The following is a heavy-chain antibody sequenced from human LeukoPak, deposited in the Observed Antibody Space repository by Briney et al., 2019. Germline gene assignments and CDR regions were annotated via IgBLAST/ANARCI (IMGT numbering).Heavy chain of an antibody. CDR2: INPNSGGT. D-gene: IGHD3-16*02. CDR1: GYTFTGYY. J-gene: IGHJ4*02. CDR3: ANILSYDYVWGSYRPFDY. V-gene: IGHV1-2*06. Sequence: ASVKVSCKASGYTFTGYYMHWVRQAPGQGLEWMGRINPNSGGTNYAQKFQGRVTMTRNTSISTAYMELSRLRSDDTAVYYCANILSYDYVWGSYRPFDYWGKGTLVTVSS.